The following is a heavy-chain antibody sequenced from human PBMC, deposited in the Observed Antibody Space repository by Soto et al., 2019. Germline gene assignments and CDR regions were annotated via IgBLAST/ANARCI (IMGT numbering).Heavy chain of an antibody. D-gene: IGHD6-13*01. CDR3: AKVSSSWYAGFFDL. V-gene: IGHV3-23*01. J-gene: IGHJ4*02. CDR2: LSDSGGSI. Sequence: EVQLLESGGGLVQPGGSLRLSCTASGFTFSRHAMTWVRQAPGKGLEWVSGLSDSGGSIYYADSVKGRFTISRDNSMNTLDLQMNTLRAEATAIYYCAKVSSSWYAGFFDLWGQGTLVTVSS. CDR1: GFTFSRHA.